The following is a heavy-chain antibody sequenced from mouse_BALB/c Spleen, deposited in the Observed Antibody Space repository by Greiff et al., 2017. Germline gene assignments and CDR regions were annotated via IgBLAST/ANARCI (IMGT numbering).Heavy chain of an antibody. V-gene: IGHV5-9-4*01. CDR2: ISSGGSYT. Sequence: EVKLEESGGGLVKPGGSLKLSCAASGFTFSSYAMSWVRQSPEKRLEWVAEISSGGSYTYYPDTVTGRFTISRDNAKNTLYLEMSSLRSEDTAMYYCARGRYDPFAYWGQGTLVTVSA. J-gene: IGHJ3*01. D-gene: IGHD2-14*01. CDR1: GFTFSSYA. CDR3: ARGRYDPFAY.